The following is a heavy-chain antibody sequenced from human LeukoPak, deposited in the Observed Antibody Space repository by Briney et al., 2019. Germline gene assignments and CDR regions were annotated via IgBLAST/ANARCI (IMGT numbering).Heavy chain of an antibody. V-gene: IGHV1-18*01. CDR3: ATRGYCSSTSCSDAFDI. J-gene: IGHJ3*02. Sequence: ASVKVSCKASGYTFTSYGISWVRQAPGQGLEWMGWISAYNGNTNYAQKLQGRVTMTTDTSTSTAYMELRSLRSDDTAVYYCATRGYCSSTSCSDAFDIWGQGTMVTVSS. CDR1: GYTFTSYG. D-gene: IGHD2-2*01. CDR2: ISAYNGNT.